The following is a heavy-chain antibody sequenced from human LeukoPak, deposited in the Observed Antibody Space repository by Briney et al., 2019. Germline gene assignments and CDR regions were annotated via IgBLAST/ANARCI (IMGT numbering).Heavy chain of an antibody. CDR2: ISSSGSTI. CDR3: ARAPPLVGATHFDY. Sequence: GGSLRLSCAASGFTFSDYYMSWIRQAPGKGLEWVSYISSSGSTIYYADSVKGRFTISRDNAKNSLYLQMNSLRAEGTAVYYCARAPPLVGATHFDYWGQGTLVTVSS. V-gene: IGHV3-11*01. D-gene: IGHD1-26*01. CDR1: GFTFSDYY. J-gene: IGHJ4*02.